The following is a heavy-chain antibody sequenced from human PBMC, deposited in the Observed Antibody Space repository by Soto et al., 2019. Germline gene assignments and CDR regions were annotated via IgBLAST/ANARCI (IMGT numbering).Heavy chain of an antibody. CDR3: ARDKEVDGYNPFDY. D-gene: IGHD5-12*01. CDR2: IWYDGSNK. V-gene: IGHV3-33*01. J-gene: IGHJ4*02. Sequence: GGSLRLSCAASGFTFSSYGMHWVRQAPGKGLEWVAVIWYDGSNKYYADSVKGRFTISRDNSKNTLYLQMNSLRAEDTAVYYCARDKEVDGYNPFDYWGQGNLVTVSS. CDR1: GFTFSSYG.